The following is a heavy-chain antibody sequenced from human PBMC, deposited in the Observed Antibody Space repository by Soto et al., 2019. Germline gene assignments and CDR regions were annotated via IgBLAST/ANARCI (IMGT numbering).Heavy chain of an antibody. Sequence: PGGSLRLSCATSGFTLGDYAMSWFRQAPGKGLEWVGLIRNKAFAGTTEYAASVKGRFTISKDDSKTIAYLQMISLKTEDTAVYYCARERCSCTRCYVGGFDYWGQGTLVTVSS. CDR1: GFTLGDYA. CDR2: IRNKAFAGTT. J-gene: IGHJ4*02. V-gene: IGHV3-49*03. CDR3: ARERCSCTRCYVGGFDY. D-gene: IGHD2-2*01.